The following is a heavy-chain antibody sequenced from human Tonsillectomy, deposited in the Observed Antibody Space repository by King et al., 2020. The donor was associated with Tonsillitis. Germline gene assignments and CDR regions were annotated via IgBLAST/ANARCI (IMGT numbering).Heavy chain of an antibody. D-gene: IGHD6-13*01. CDR1: GFTFSNAW. V-gene: IGHV3-15*01. Sequence: VQLVESGGGLVKPGGSLRLSCAASGFTFSNAWMSWVRQAPGKGLEWVGRIKSKTDGGTTDYAAPVKGRFTISRDDSKNTLYLQMNSLKTEDTAVYYCTTDPRAGQLAPGTFWFLGLGFDYWGQGTLVTVSS. CDR3: TTDPRAGQLAPGTFWFLGLGFDY. J-gene: IGHJ4*02. CDR2: IKSKTDGGTT.